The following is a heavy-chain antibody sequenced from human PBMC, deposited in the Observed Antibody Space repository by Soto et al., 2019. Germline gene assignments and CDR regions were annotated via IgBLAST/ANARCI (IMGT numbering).Heavy chain of an antibody. CDR2: IIPIFGTA. CDR3: ARGGDTAMVPDDALDI. J-gene: IGHJ3*02. V-gene: IGHV1-69*13. Sequence: SVKVSCKASGGTFSSYAISWVRQAPGQGLEWMGGIIPIFGTANYAQKFQGRVTITADESTSTAYMELSSLRSEDTAVYYCARGGDTAMVPDDALDIWGQGTMVTVSS. D-gene: IGHD5-18*01. CDR1: GGTFSSYA.